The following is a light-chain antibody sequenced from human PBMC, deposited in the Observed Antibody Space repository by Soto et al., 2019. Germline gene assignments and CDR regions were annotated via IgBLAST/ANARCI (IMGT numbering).Light chain of an antibody. Sequence: QSVLTQPPSASGTPGQRVTISCSGSTSNIGNNPVNWYQQLPGTAPKLLIFTNDQRPSGVPDRFSGSKSGTSASLAISGLQSEDEAAYYCAAWDDSLNALVFGGGTKLTVL. V-gene: IGLV1-44*01. J-gene: IGLJ3*02. CDR3: AAWDDSLNALV. CDR2: TND. CDR1: TSNIGNNP.